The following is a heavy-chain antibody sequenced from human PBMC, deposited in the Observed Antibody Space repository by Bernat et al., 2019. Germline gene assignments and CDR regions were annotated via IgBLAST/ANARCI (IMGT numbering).Heavy chain of an antibody. D-gene: IGHD4-11*01. CDR3: ASRVTTTYYFDY. CDR2: ISSSSSYR. CDR1: GFTFSSYS. Sequence: EVQLVESGGGLVKPGGSLRLSCAASGFTFSSYSMNWVRQAPGKGLEWVSSISSSSSYRYYADSVKGRFTISRDNAKNSLYLQMNSLRAEDTAVYYCASRVTTTYYFDYWGQGTLVTVSS. V-gene: IGHV3-21*01. J-gene: IGHJ4*02.